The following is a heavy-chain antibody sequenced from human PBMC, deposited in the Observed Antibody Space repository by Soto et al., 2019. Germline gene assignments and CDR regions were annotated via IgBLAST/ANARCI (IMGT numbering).Heavy chain of an antibody. J-gene: IGHJ6*02. CDR3: IYRRASWDYHGLDV. CDR2: IYWNDDR. D-gene: IGHD2-21*01. V-gene: IGHV2-5*01. Sequence: QFTLKESGPTLVKPTQTLTLTCTFSGFSLTTGGVGVGWIRQPPGRSLEGLAVIYWNDDRRRSPSLENRLTITKDTSKNQVVLTMTNMDPVDTATYYCIYRRASWDYHGLDVWGQGTPVTVSS. CDR1: GFSLTTGGVG.